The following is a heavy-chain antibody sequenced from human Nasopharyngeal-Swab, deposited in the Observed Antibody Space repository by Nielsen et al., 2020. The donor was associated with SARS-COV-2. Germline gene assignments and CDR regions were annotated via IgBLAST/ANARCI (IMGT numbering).Heavy chain of an antibody. J-gene: IGHJ4*02. Sequence: GGSLRLSCAASGFTFTTYWMTWVRQAPGKGLEWVANIKEDGSEKNYVDSVKGRFTISRDNAKNSLYLQMNSLRAEDTAVYYCARDSSSGWYRSFDYWGQGTLVTVSS. CDR2: IKEDGSEK. CDR3: ARDSSSGWYRSFDY. CDR1: GFTFTTYW. V-gene: IGHV3-7*03. D-gene: IGHD6-19*01.